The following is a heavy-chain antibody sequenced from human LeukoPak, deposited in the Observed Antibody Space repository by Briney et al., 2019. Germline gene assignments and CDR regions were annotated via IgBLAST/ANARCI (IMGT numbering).Heavy chain of an antibody. CDR2: TSPSGGTI. CDR1: GFTFSDYY. J-gene: IGHJ3*02. CDR3: AREKKTEWTTGAFDM. V-gene: IGHV3-11*01. Sequence: GGSLRLSCAASGFTFSDYYMSWVRQAPETGLEWLSYTSPSGGTIYYTDSVKGRFTMSRDNAQNALYLEMNSLRAEDTAVYYCAREKKTEWTTGAFDMWGQGTMVIVSS. D-gene: IGHD3-3*01.